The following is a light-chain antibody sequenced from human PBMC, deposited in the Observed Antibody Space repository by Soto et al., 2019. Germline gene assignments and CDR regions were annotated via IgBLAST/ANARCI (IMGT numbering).Light chain of an antibody. CDR2: GAS. CDR3: QQYGSSALT. CDR1: QSVSSSY. J-gene: IGKJ4*01. Sequence: XSLSPGERATLSCRASQSVSSSYLAWYQQKPGQAPRLLIYGASSRATGIPDRFSGSGSGTDFTLTISRLEPEDFAVYYCQQYGSSALTFGGGTKVEIK. V-gene: IGKV3-20*01.